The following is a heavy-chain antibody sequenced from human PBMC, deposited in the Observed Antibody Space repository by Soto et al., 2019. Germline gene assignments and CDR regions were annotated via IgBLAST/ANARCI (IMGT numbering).Heavy chain of an antibody. D-gene: IGHD3-10*01. Sequence: GGSLRLSCAASGVTFSSYAMSWVRQAPGKXLEWVSSVSAGGDMTYYSDSVKGRFTISRDNSNNALFLQMNSLRAEDTALYYCARGDRGGSGSPASYYYSGLDVWGQGTTVTVSS. CDR1: GVTFSSYA. CDR3: ARGDRGGSGSPASYYYSGLDV. V-gene: IGHV3-23*01. J-gene: IGHJ6*02. CDR2: VSAGGDMT.